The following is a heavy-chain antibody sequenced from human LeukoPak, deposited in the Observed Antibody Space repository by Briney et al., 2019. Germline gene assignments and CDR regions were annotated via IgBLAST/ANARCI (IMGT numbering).Heavy chain of an antibody. V-gene: IGHV4-34*01. J-gene: IGHJ4*02. Sequence: SETLSLTCAVYGGSFSGYYWSWIRQPPGKGLEWIGEINHSGSTNYNPSLKSRVTISVDTSKNQFSLKLSSVTAADAAVYYCARGSNVYSSSPGFDYWGQGTLVTVSS. CDR3: ARGSNVYSSSPGFDY. CDR2: INHSGST. CDR1: GGSFSGYY. D-gene: IGHD6-6*01.